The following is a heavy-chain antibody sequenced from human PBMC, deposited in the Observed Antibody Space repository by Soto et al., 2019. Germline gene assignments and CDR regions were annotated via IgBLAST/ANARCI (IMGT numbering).Heavy chain of an antibody. CDR3: ARTPQNSGCQYWAFTDCDS. Sequence: QVQLVESGGGVVQPGRSLRLSCAASGFSFSISPMHWVRQAPGKGPEWVSLISYDGTNKFYADSVKGRFTISRDNSKRTLYLQVNSQRPEDEAVYYWARTPQNSGCQYWAFTDCDSWGQGTLFPVSS. CDR1: GFSFSISP. J-gene: IGHJ5*01. CDR2: ISYDGTNK. D-gene: IGHD2-8*02. V-gene: IGHV3-30-3*01.